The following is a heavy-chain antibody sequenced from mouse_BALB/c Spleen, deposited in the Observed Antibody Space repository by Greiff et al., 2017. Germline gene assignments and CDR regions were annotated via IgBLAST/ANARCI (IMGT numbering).Heavy chain of an antibody. V-gene: IGHV1-14*01. D-gene: IGHD3-2*01. CDR3: ARGVRQLGLGAMDY. CDR1: GYTFTSYV. J-gene: IGHJ4*01. Sequence: VQLQQSGPELVKPGASVKMSCKASGYTFTSYVMHWVKQKPGQGLEWIGYINPYNDGTKYNEKFKGKATLTSDKSSSTAYMELSSLTSEDSAVYYCARGVRQLGLGAMDYWGQGTSVTVSS. CDR2: INPYNDGT.